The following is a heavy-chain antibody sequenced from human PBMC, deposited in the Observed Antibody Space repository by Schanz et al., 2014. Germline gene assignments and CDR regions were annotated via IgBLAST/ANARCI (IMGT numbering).Heavy chain of an antibody. J-gene: IGHJ4*02. Sequence: EMQLLESGGGLAQPGGSLRLSCAASGFKFTDYAMTWVRQAPGKGLEWVATISGSSENTYYADSVEGRVTISRDNSRNTLFLQMRNLRADDTALYYCAKGKAEVRGIILDYWGQGTMVVVSA. V-gene: IGHV3-23*01. CDR2: ISGSSENT. CDR1: GFKFTDYA. D-gene: IGHD3-10*01. CDR3: AKGKAEVRGIILDY.